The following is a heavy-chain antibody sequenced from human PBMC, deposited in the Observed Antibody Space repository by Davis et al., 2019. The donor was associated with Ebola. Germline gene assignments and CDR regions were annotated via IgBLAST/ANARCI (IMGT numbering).Heavy chain of an antibody. CDR3: ARSSYTWYFSGMDV. CDR1: GYTFTSYA. D-gene: IGHD2-2*01. V-gene: IGHV7-4-1*02. CDR2: INTNTGNP. J-gene: IGHJ6*04. Sequence: ASVQVSCKASGYTFTSYAMNWVRQAPGQGLEWMGWINTNTGNPTYAQGFTGRFVFSLDTSVSTAYLQITSLKAEDTAVYYCARSSYTWYFSGMDVWGKGTTVTVSS.